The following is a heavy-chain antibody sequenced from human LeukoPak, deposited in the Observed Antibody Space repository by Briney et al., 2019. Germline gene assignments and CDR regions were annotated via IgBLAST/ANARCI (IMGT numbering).Heavy chain of an antibody. D-gene: IGHD2-2*01. J-gene: IGHJ3*02. V-gene: IGHV1-69*02. CDR1: GGTFSIYT. CDR2: IIPILGIA. CDR3: ARGYCSSTSCYRDAFDI. Sequence: ASVKVSCKASGGTFSIYTISWVRQAPGQGLEWMGRIIPILGIANYAQKFQGRVTITADKSTSTAYMELSSLRSEDTAVYYCARGYCSSTSCYRDAFDIWGQGTMVTVSS.